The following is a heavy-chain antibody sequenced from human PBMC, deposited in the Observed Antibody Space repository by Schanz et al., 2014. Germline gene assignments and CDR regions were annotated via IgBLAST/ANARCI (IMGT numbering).Heavy chain of an antibody. D-gene: IGHD3-10*01. CDR2: INQDGSQK. J-gene: IGHJ4*02. Sequence: EVQLVESGGGLVQPGGSLRLSCATSRLTFGNYWMSWVRQAPGKGLEWVANINQDGSQKYYVGSVKGRFTISRDNSKNTLSLQMNSLRAEDTAVYYCARVRTIYGSGAMGYWGQGTLVTVSS. CDR3: ARVRTIYGSGAMGY. V-gene: IGHV3-7*01. CDR1: RLTFGNYW.